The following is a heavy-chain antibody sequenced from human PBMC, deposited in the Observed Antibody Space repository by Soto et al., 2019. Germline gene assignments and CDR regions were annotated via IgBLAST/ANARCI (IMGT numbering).Heavy chain of an antibody. D-gene: IGHD1-26*01. CDR3: ARDLTGATSFAFDI. J-gene: IGHJ3*02. CDR2: ISGSGGST. CDR1: GFTFSSYA. V-gene: IGHV3-23*01. Sequence: GGSLRLSCAASGFTFSSYAMSWVRQAPGKGLEWVSAISGSGGSTYYADSVKGRFTISGDNSKNTLYLQMNSLRSEDTAVYYCARDLTGATSFAFDIWGQGTMVTVSS.